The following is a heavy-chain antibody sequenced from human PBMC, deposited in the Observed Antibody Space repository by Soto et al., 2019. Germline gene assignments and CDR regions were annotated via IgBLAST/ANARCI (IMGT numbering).Heavy chain of an antibody. CDR1: GGSISSGGYY. D-gene: IGHD3-10*01. CDR2: IYYSGST. Sequence: SETLSLTCTVSGGSISSGGYYWSWIRQHPGKGLEWIGYIYYSGSTYYNPSLKSRVTISVDTSKNQFSLKLSSVTAADTAVYYYARDAAYGSGSDYGRLFDPWGQGTLVTVSS. CDR3: ARDAAYGSGSDYGRLFDP. J-gene: IGHJ5*02. V-gene: IGHV4-31*03.